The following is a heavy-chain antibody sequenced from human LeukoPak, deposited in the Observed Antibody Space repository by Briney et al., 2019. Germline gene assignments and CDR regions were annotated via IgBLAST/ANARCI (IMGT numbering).Heavy chain of an antibody. J-gene: IGHJ4*02. V-gene: IGHV3-21*01. Sequence: GGSLRLSCAASGFTFGSYGMSWVRQAPGKGLEWVSSISSSSTYIYYADSVKGRFTVSRDNAKNSLYLQMNSLRAEDTAVYFCASQYTSSRIFDDWGQGTLVTVSS. D-gene: IGHD6-13*01. CDR3: ASQYTSSRIFDD. CDR2: ISSSSTYI. CDR1: GFTFGSYG.